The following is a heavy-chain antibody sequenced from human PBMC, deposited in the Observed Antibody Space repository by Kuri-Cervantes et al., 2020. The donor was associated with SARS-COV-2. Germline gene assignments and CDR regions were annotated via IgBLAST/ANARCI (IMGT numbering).Heavy chain of an antibody. V-gene: IGHV3-23*01. CDR2: ISGSGGST. Sequence: LSLTCAASGFTFRSYAMSWVRQAPGKGLEWVSAISGSGGSTCYADSVKGRFTISRDNSKNTLYLQMNSLRAEDTAVYYCAKGPVGATGAFDIWGQGTMVTVSS. D-gene: IGHD1-26*01. J-gene: IGHJ3*02. CDR3: AKGPVGATGAFDI. CDR1: GFTFRSYA.